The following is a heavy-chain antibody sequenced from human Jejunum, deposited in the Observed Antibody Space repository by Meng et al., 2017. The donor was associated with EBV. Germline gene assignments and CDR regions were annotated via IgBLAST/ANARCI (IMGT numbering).Heavy chain of an antibody. D-gene: IGHD2-8*02. V-gene: IGHV3-21*06. CDR3: AREGSCTGTTCWADH. Sequence: DVQLVESGGGLAKPGGALRLSCIASGFTFSTSSMSWVRQAPGKGLEWVSSINSRSDFIYYADSLKGRFTISRDNAKNSLYLQMNSLRADDTAVYYCAREGSCTGTTCWADHWGQGTLVTVSS. J-gene: IGHJ4*02. CDR1: GFTFSTSS. CDR2: INSRSDFI.